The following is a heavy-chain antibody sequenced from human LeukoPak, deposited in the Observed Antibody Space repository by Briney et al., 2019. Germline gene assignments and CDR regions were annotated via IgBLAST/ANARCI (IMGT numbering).Heavy chain of an antibody. CDR3: ARGRRFGELSHPTYYFDY. CDR1: GYSFTSYW. V-gene: IGHV5-51*01. D-gene: IGHD3-10*01. J-gene: IGHJ4*02. Sequence: GESLKISCKGSGYSFTSYWIGWVRQMPGKGLEWMGIIYPGDSDTRYSPSFQGQVTISADRSISTAYLQWSSLKASDTAVYYCARGRRFGELSHPTYYFDYWGQGTQVTVSS. CDR2: IYPGDSDT.